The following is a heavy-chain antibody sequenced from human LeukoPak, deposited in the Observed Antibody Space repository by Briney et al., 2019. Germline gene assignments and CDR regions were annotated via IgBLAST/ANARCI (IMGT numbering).Heavy chain of an antibody. V-gene: IGHV5-51*01. D-gene: IGHD2-21*02. CDR2: IYPSDSDT. Sequence: GESLKISCKGSGYSFTNYWIAWVRQMPGKGLEWMGIIYPSDSDTRYSPSFQGQVTISADKSISTAYLQWSSLKASDTAIYYCARRAYCGGDCYSDYWGQGTLVTVSS. CDR1: GYSFTNYW. CDR3: ARRAYCGGDCYSDY. J-gene: IGHJ4*02.